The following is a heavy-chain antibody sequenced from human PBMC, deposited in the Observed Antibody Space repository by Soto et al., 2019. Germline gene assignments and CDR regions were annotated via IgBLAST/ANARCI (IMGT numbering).Heavy chain of an antibody. CDR2: ISYSGST. Sequence: PSETLSLTCTVSGGSMSRHYWNWVRQPPGKGLEWIGYISYSGSTYYNPSLKSRVTNSADTSQNQISLKLSSVIAADTAVYYCARADPDASVGYWGQGTLVTVSS. CDR1: GGSMSRHY. J-gene: IGHJ4*02. V-gene: IGHV4-59*11. D-gene: IGHD3-16*01. CDR3: ARADPDASVGY.